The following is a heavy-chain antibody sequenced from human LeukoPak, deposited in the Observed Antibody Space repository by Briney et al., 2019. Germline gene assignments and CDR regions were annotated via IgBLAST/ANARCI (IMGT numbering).Heavy chain of an antibody. CDR2: ITSDGSST. D-gene: IGHD3-22*01. V-gene: IGHV3-74*01. J-gene: IGHJ3*02. CDR3: ARAVRTYDSSGDYLDAFDI. Sequence: GGSLRLSCAASGFTFSTCWVHWVRQAPGKGLAWVSRITSDGSSTSYADSVKGRFTISRDNTKNTLYLQMKSLRAEDTAVYYCARAVRTYDSSGDYLDAFDIWGQGTMVTVSS. CDR1: GFTFSTCW.